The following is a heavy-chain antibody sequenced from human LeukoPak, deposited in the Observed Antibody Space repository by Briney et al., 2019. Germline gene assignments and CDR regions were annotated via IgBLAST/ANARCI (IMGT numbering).Heavy chain of an antibody. D-gene: IGHD3-10*01. CDR3: ARVATPPHGYYFDY. Sequence: PSETLSLTCTVSGGSISSGSYYWSWIRQPAGKGLEWIGRIYTSGSTNYNPSLKSRVTISVDTSKNQFSLKLSSVTAADTAVYYCARVATPPHGYYFDYWGQGTLVTVSS. V-gene: IGHV4-61*02. CDR2: IYTSGST. CDR1: GGSISSGSYY. J-gene: IGHJ4*02.